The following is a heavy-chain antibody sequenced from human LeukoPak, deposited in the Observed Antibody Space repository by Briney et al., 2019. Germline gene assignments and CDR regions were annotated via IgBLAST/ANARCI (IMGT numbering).Heavy chain of an antibody. V-gene: IGHV1-46*01. CDR3: ARERLWLHRFDP. CDR1: EYTFTSYY. CDR2: INPSGGST. J-gene: IGHJ5*02. Sequence: GASVKVSCKASEYTFTSYYMHWVRQAPGQGLEWMGIINPSGGSTSYAQKFQGRVTMTRDTSTSTAYMELSSLRSEDTAVYYCARERLWLHRFDPWGQGTLVTVSS. D-gene: IGHD5-12*01.